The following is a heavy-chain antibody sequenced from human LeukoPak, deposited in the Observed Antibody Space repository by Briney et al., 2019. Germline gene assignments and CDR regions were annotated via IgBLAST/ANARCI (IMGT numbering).Heavy chain of an antibody. V-gene: IGHV1-18*01. CDR3: ASGCSSTSCDLTAFDY. J-gene: IGHJ4*02. D-gene: IGHD2-2*01. CDR2: ISAYNGNT. CDR1: GYTFTSSG. Sequence: ASVKLSCKASGYTFTSSGISWVRQAPGQGLEWMGWISAYNGNTNHAQKLQGRVTMTTDTSTSTAYMELRSLRSDDTAVYYCASGCSSTSCDLTAFDYWGQGTLVTVSS.